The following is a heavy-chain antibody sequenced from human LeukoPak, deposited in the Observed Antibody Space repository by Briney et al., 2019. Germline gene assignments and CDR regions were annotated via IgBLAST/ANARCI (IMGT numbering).Heavy chain of an antibody. CDR3: AKRRGLELLYYYYMDV. D-gene: IGHD1-7*01. CDR2: IYSDNT. CDR1: GFTVSSNS. Sequence: GGSLRLSCTVSGFTVSSNSMSWVRQAPGKGLEWVSFIYSDNTHYSDSVKGRFTISRDNSKNTLYLQMNSLRAEDTAVYYCAKRRGLELLYYYYMDVWGKGTTVTVSS. J-gene: IGHJ6*03. V-gene: IGHV3-53*01.